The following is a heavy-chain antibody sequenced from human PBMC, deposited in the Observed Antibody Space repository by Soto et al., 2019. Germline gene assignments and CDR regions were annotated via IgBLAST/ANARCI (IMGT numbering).Heavy chain of an antibody. CDR3: AKASNDFWSGYYKGWFDL. CDR2: IDWNSGSI. CDR1: GLSIDNYA. J-gene: IGHJ5*02. D-gene: IGHD3-3*01. Sequence: SLRLSCAASGLSIDNYAMHWVRQAPGKGLEWVSGIDWNSGSIGYADSVKGRFTISRDNAKNSLYMQMKSLRSEDTALYYCAKASNDFWSGYYKGWFDLWGQGTQVTVSS. V-gene: IGHV3-9*01.